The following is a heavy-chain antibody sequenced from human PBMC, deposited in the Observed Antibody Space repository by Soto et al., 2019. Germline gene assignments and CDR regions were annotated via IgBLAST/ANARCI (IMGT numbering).Heavy chain of an antibody. CDR3: AKDFGGLYNWFDP. J-gene: IGHJ5*02. V-gene: IGHV1-2*02. D-gene: IGHD3-16*01. CDR2: INPNSGGT. Sequence: GASVKVSCKASGYTFTGYYMHWVRQAPGQGLEWMGWINPNSGGTNYAQKFQGRLTMTRDTSISTVYMELSSLTSEDTAVYYCAKDFGGLYNWFDPWGQGTLVTVSS. CDR1: GYTFTGYY.